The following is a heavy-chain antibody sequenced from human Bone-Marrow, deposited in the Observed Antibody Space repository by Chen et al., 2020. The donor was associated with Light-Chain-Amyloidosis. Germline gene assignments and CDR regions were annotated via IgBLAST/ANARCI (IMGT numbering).Heavy chain of an antibody. CDR3: ARAPGNTTGAPVYFDY. CDR2: ITGRGGST. J-gene: IGHJ4*02. D-gene: IGHD1-1*01. Sequence: EVQLLESGGGLVQPGGSLRLSCAASGFTFSTYAMSWVRQAPGKGLEWVSAITGRGGSTYYADSVKGRFPISRDNSKNTLSLLMNSLRAEDTAVYYCARAPGNTTGAPVYFDYWGQGTLVTVAS. V-gene: IGHV3-23*01. CDR1: GFTFSTYA.